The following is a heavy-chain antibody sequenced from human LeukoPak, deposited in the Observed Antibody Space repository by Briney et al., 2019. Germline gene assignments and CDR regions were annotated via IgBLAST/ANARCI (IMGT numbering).Heavy chain of an antibody. CDR3: ARSYDILTPTLGY. Sequence: PSGTLSLTCAVSGGSISSSNWWSWVRQPPGKGLEWIGEIYHSGSTNYNPSLKSRVTISVDKSKNHFSLKLSSVTAADAAVYYCARSYDILTPTLGYWGQGTLVTVSS. V-gene: IGHV4-4*02. CDR2: IYHSGST. J-gene: IGHJ4*02. CDR1: GGSISSSNW. D-gene: IGHD3-9*01.